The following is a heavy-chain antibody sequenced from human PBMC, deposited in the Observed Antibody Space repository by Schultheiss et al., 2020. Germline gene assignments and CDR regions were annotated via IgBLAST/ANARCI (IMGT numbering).Heavy chain of an antibody. CDR1: GFTFSLYS. Sequence: GESLKISCAASGFTFSLYSMNWIRQAPGKGLEWLSYISGTGETIYYADSVRGRFSISRDNAHNALYLEMNGLRADDTALYYCARDGGLDYWGQGTLVTVSS. CDR2: ISGTGETI. J-gene: IGHJ4*02. CDR3: ARDGGLDY. V-gene: IGHV3-48*01.